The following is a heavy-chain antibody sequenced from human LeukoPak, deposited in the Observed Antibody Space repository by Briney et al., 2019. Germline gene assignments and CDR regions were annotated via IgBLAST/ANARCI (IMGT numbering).Heavy chain of an antibody. CDR3: ASILRSSSGYYFDY. Sequence: GGSLRLSCAASGFTVSTNYMSWVRQAPGKGLEWVSVIYSGDTTFYADSVRGKFTNSRDNSKNTLYLQMNSLRAEDTAVYYCASILRSSSGYYFDYWGQGTLVTVSP. D-gene: IGHD3-10*01. CDR2: IYSGDTT. CDR1: GFTVSTNY. J-gene: IGHJ4*02. V-gene: IGHV3-66*01.